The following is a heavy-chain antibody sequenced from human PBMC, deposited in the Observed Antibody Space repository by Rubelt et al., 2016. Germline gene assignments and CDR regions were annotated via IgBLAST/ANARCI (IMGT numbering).Heavy chain of an antibody. V-gene: IGHV3-23*04. Sequence: EVQLVESGGGLVQPGGSLRLSCAASGFTFSSYSMNWVRQAPGKGLEWVSAISGSGGSTYYADSVKGRFTISRDNSKNTLYLQMNSLRAEDTAVYYCAKDPFVLGYSYGPPYYGMDVWGQGTTVTVSS. CDR2: ISGSGGST. J-gene: IGHJ6*02. CDR1: GFTFSSYS. CDR3: AKDPFVLGYSYGPPYYGMDV. D-gene: IGHD5-18*01.